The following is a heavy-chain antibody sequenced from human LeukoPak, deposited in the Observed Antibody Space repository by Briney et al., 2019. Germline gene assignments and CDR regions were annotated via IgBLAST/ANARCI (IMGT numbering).Heavy chain of an antibody. J-gene: IGHJ4*02. D-gene: IGHD3-10*01. CDR2: IYHSGST. CDR1: GYSISSGYY. Sequence: TLSLPCTVSGYSISSGYYWGWIRQPPGKGLEWIGSIYHSGSTYYNPSLKSRVTISIDASRNRFSLNLRSVTAADTAVYYWASRSGGDYWGQGTLVTVSS. CDR3: ASRSGGDY. V-gene: IGHV4-38-2*02.